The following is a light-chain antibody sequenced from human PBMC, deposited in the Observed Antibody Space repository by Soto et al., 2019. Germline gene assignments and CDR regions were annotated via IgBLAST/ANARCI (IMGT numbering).Light chain of an antibody. CDR2: GAS. J-gene: IGKJ1*01. CDR3: QQYNSYSWT. Sequence: ESLLTHSPGTLSLSPGGRASLSCWASQSVSTSSLAWYQQKGGQAPRLLIHGASSRATGIPDRFSGSGSGTDFTLTISRLEPDDFATYYCQQYNSYSWTFGQGTKVDIK. CDR1: QSVSTSS. V-gene: IGKV3-20*01.